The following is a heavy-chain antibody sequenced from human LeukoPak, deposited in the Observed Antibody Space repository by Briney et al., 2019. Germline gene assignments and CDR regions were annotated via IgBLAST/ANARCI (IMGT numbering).Heavy chain of an antibody. CDR1: GFTFRSYG. D-gene: IGHD2-15*01. CDR3: AKATVYKYGSGAFDY. J-gene: IGHJ4*02. Sequence: QTGGSLRLSCAASGFTFRSYGMNWVRQAPGKGLEWVASISGRADITFYADAVKGRFTVSRDNSKNSLFLHMNSLKVEDTAIYYCAKATVYKYGSGAFDYWGLGSLVTVSS. V-gene: IGHV3-23*01. CDR2: ISGRADIT.